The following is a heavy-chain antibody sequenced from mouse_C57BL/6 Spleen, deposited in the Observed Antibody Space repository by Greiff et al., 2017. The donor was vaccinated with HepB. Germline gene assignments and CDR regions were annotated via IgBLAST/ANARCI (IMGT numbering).Heavy chain of an antibody. V-gene: IGHV1-59*01. J-gene: IGHJ4*01. D-gene: IGHD2-2*01. CDR2: IDPSDSYT. CDR3: APMVKSVYYYAMDY. Sequence: QVQLQQPGAELVRPGTSVKLSCKASGYTFTSYWMHWVKQRPGQGLEWIGVIDPSDSYTNYNQKFKGKATLTVDTSSSTAYMQLSSLTSEDSAVLYCAPMVKSVYYYAMDYWGQGTSVTVSS. CDR1: GYTFTSYW.